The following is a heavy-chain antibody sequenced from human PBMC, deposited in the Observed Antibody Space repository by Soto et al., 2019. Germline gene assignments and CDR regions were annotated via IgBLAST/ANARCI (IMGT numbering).Heavy chain of an antibody. CDR1: GFTFSNAW. Sequence: EVQLVESGGGLVKPGGSLRLSCAASGFTFSNAWMNWVRQAPGKGLEWVGRIKRKTDGGTTDYAAPVKGRFTISSDDSKNTLYLQMNSLKTEDTAVYYCTTGDTIFLYGMDVWGQGTTVTVSS. D-gene: IGHD3-9*01. V-gene: IGHV3-15*07. CDR3: TTGDTIFLYGMDV. J-gene: IGHJ6*02. CDR2: IKRKTDGGTT.